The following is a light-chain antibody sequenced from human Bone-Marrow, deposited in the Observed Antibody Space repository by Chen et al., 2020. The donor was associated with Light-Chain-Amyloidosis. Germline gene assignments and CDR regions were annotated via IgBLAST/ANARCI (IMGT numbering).Light chain of an antibody. CDR2: WAS. Sequence: DIVMTQSPVSLAVSLGERATINCKSSQSVYGSDNRNYLAWYQQKPGQPLKVLFYWASTRESGVPDRFSCCGSGTDFTLTISSLQAEDVAVYYCQQYFSLPITFGQGTRLEIK. CDR3: QQYFSLPIT. V-gene: IGKV4-1*01. J-gene: IGKJ5*01. CDR1: QSVYGSDNRNY.